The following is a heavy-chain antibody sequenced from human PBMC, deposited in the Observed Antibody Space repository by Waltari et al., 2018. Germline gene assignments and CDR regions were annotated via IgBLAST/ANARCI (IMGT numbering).Heavy chain of an antibody. CDR3: ARGWLDP. Sequence: EVQLVESGGGLVQPGGSLSLSCAASGFTFSSYWMHWVRQVPGKGLVWVSRINTGGSNTAYADSVKGRFTISRDNAKNTLYLQMSSLRAEDTAVYYCARGWLDPWGQGTLVTVSS. J-gene: IGHJ5*02. CDR2: INTGGSNT. V-gene: IGHV3-74*01. CDR1: GFTFSSYW.